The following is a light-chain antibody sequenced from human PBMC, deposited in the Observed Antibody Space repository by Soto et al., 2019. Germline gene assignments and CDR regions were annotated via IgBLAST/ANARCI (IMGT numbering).Light chain of an antibody. J-gene: IGKJ4*01. Sequence: DVQMTQSPSSLSASVGDRFTITFRASQNINNYLNWYQQKPGRAPKLLIYDASNLEAGVPSRFSGSGSGTDFTLTISSLQPEDFATYYCQQSYSTPLTFGGGTKVDIK. CDR2: DAS. CDR1: QNINNY. V-gene: IGKV1-39*01. CDR3: QQSYSTPLT.